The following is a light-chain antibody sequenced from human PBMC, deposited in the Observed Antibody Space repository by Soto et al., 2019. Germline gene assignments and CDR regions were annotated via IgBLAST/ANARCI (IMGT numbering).Light chain of an antibody. CDR1: SSDVGSYNL. CDR3: CSYAGTNVV. CDR2: EGS. V-gene: IGLV2-23*01. Sequence: QSALTQPASVSGSPGQSITISCTGTSSDVGSYNLVSWYQQHPGKAPKLMIYEGSKRPSGVSNSFSGSKSGNTYSLTISGLQAEDEADYYCCSYAGTNVVFGGGTKLTVL. J-gene: IGLJ2*01.